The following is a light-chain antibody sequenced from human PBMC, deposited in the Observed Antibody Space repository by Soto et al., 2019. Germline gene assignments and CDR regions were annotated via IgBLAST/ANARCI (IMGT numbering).Light chain of an antibody. CDR1: QDIRKD. V-gene: IGKV1-6*01. CDR3: LQDYNYPYT. CDR2: GAS. J-gene: IGKJ2*01. Sequence: AIQMTQSPSSLSASVGDRVTITCRASQDIRKDLAWYQQKPGKAPQILIYGASTLQTGVASRFIGSGSATDFTLTISSLQPEDSAAYYYLQDYNYPYTFGQGTKLDIK.